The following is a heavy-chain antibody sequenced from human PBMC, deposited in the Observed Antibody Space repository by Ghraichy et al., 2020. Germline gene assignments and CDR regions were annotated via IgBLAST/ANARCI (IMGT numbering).Heavy chain of an antibody. D-gene: IGHD5-12*01. V-gene: IGHV3-7*03. J-gene: IGHJ4*02. CDR2: IKEDGGDT. CDR1: GFTFSTSW. CDR3: ARVKYRGSASEY. Sequence: GGSLRLSCAASGFTFSTSWMSWVRQAPGKGLEWVANIKEDGGDTYYADFAKGRFTISRANAENSLYLQMNTLRAEDTAIYYCARVKYRGSASEYWGQGTLVTVSS.